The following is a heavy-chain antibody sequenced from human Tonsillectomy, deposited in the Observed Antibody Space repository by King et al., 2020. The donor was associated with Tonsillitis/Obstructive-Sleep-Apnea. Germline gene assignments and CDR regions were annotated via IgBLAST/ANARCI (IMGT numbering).Heavy chain of an antibody. CDR1: GFTFSSYG. V-gene: IGHV3-33*01. J-gene: IGHJ3*02. D-gene: IGHD3-3*01. Sequence: VQLVESGGGVVQPGRSLRLSCAASGFTFSSYGMHWVRQAPGKGLEWVAVIWYDGSNKYYADSVKGRFTTSRDNSKNTLYLQMNSLRAEDTAVYYCAREGITIFGVALDAFDIWGQGTMVTVSS. CDR3: AREGITIFGVALDAFDI. CDR2: IWYDGSNK.